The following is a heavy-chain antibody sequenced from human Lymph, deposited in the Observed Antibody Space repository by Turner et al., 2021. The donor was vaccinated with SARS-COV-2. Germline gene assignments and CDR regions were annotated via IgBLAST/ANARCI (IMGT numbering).Heavy chain of an antibody. V-gene: IGHV3-23*01. CDR2: ISGSGGSA. CDR1: GFTFSSYA. D-gene: IGHD1-1*01. J-gene: IGHJ4*02. Sequence: EVQLFEYGGCLVQPGGCLRLSCASAGFTFSSYAMSWVRQAPGKGLEWVATISGSGGSAYYADSVKGRFTISRDNSKNTLYLQMNSLRAEDTAAYYCAKDPNWYVLSAVDYWGQGTLVTVSS. CDR3: AKDPNWYVLSAVDY.